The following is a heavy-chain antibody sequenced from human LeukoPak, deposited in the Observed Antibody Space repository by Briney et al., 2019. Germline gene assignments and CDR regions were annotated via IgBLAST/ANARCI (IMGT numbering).Heavy chain of an antibody. CDR3: ARKGTGEFDY. V-gene: IGHV3-21*01. D-gene: IGHD7-27*01. J-gene: IGHJ4*02. Sequence: GGSLRLSCAASGFTFSSCSMNWVRQAPGKGLEWVSSISSSSSYIYYADSVKGRFTISRDNAKNSLYLQMNSLRAEDTAVYYCARKGTGEFDYWGQGTLVTVSS. CDR1: GFTFSSCS. CDR2: ISSSSSYI.